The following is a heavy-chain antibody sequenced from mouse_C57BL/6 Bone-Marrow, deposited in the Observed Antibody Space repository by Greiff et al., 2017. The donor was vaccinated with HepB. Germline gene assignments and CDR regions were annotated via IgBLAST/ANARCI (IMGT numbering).Heavy chain of an antibody. J-gene: IGHJ3*01. CDR3: ARCVYDGYYSFAY. V-gene: IGHV1-53*01. CDR2: INPSNGGT. D-gene: IGHD2-3*01. Sequence: VQLQQPGTELVKPGASVKLSCKASGYTFTSYWMHWVKQRPGQGLEWIGNINPSNGGTNYNEKFKSKATLTVDKSSSTAYMQLSSLTSEDSAVYYCARCVYDGYYSFAYWGQGTLVTVSA. CDR1: GYTFTSYW.